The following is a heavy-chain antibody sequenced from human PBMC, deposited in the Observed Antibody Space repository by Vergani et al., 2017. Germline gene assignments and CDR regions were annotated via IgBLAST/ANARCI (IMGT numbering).Heavy chain of an antibody. CDR1: GFTFSKYA. D-gene: IGHD2-8*01. CDR3: ARSGYCAHGVCYMTYYYYMDV. CDR2: VTFDGDHQ. V-gene: IGHV3-30-3*01. J-gene: IGHJ6*03. Sequence: QVHLEESGGGVIQPGRSLRLSCEASGFTFSKYAMHWVRQAPGAGLEWVAVVTFDGDHQYIADSVKGRFSVSRDNSKNTLYLQMNNLRAADTAVYYCARSGYCAHGVCYMTYYYYMDVWGKGTAVTVSS.